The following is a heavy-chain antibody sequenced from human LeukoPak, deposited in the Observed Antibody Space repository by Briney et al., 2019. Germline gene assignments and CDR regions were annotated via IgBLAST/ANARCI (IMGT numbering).Heavy chain of an antibody. CDR2: IYYSGST. D-gene: IGHD3-22*01. CDR3: ASDPPPYYYDSSGYYEVGY. CDR1: GGSISSYY. J-gene: IGHJ4*02. V-gene: IGHV4-39*01. Sequence: PSETLSLTCTVSGGSISSYYWGWIRQPPGKGLEWIGSIYYSGSTYYNPSLKSRVTISVDTSKNQFSLKLSSVTAADTAVYYCASDPPPYYYDSSGYYEVGYWGQGTLVTVSS.